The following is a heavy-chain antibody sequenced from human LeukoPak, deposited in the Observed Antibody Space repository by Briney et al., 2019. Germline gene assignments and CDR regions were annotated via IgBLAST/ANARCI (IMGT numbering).Heavy chain of an antibody. CDR1: GFTFSSYS. V-gene: IGHV3-21*01. Sequence: GGSLRLSCAASGFTFSSYSMNWVRQAPGKGLEWVSSISSSSSYIYYADSVKGRFTISRDNAKNSLYLQMNSLRAEDTAVYYCARGRNTRAFDIWGQGTMVTVSS. D-gene: IGHD2-2*02. CDR3: ARGRNTRAFDI. J-gene: IGHJ3*02. CDR2: ISSSSSYI.